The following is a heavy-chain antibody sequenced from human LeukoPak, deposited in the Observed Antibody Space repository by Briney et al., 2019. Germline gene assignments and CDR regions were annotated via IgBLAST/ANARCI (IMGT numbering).Heavy chain of an antibody. CDR3: ARKGIAVAGLSYYYYMDV. CDR2: IYPGDSAT. Sequence: GESLKISCEGSGYSFTSYWIGWVRQLPGKGLGWMGIIYPGDSATSYSPSFQGQVTISADKSISTAYLQWSSLKASDTAMYYCARKGIAVAGLSYYYYMDVWGKGTTVTVSS. D-gene: IGHD6-19*01. J-gene: IGHJ6*03. V-gene: IGHV5-51*01. CDR1: GYSFTSYW.